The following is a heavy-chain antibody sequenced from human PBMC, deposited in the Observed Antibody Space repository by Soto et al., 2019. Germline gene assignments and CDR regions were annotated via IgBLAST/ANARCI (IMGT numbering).Heavy chain of an antibody. CDR1: GFSLDDYT. CDR2: ITWNSDKR. CDR3: AKGVRRTWIEMDV. J-gene: IGHJ6*02. V-gene: IGHV3-9*01. Sequence: EVQLVESGGDLLQPGGSLRLSCAGFGFSLDDYTMHWVRQAPGKGLEWVSGITWNSDKRAYAASVRGRFTVSKDSAKNSLYLEMNSLRIEDTALYYCAKGVRRTWIEMDVWGQGTAVIVSS. D-gene: IGHD1-1*01.